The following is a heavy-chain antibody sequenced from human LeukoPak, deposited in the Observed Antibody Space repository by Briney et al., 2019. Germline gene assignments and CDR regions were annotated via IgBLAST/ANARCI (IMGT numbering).Heavy chain of an antibody. V-gene: IGHV4-4*02. J-gene: IGHJ4*02. Sequence: SGTLSLTCGVSGGSIAITNYWTWVRQPPGKGLEWIGEVNLQGSTNYNPSLMGRVAISVDTSENHISLQLTSVTAADTAVYYCAREGGPYRPLDYSGQGTLVTVSS. CDR2: VNLQGST. CDR3: AREGGPYRPLDY. CDR1: GGSIAITNY.